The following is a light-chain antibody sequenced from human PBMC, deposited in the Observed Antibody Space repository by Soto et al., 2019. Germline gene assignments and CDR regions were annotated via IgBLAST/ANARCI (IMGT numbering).Light chain of an antibody. V-gene: IGKV3D-15*01. J-gene: IGKJ1*01. Sequence: ETVMTQSPATLSVSPGERATLSCRASQSVSSKLAWYQQKPGQAPRLLIYGASTRATGIPARFSGSGSGTEFTLSISSLQSEDFAVYYCQQYNNWPPTWTFGQGTKVDIK. CDR2: GAS. CDR1: QSVSSK. CDR3: QQYNNWPPTWT.